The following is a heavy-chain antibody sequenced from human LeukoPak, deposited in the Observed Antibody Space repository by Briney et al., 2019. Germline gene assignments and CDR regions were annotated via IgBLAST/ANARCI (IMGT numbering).Heavy chain of an antibody. D-gene: IGHD6-13*01. J-gene: IGHJ6*03. CDR2: ISGSGGST. CDR3: ARQGSSWYGEVYYYYMDV. Sequence: GGSLRLSCAASGFTFSSYAMSWVRQAPGKGLEWVSAISGSGGSTYYADSVKGRFTISRDNSKNTLYLQMNSLRAEDTAVYYCARQGSSWYGEVYYYYMDVWGKGTTVTISS. V-gene: IGHV3-23*01. CDR1: GFTFSSYA.